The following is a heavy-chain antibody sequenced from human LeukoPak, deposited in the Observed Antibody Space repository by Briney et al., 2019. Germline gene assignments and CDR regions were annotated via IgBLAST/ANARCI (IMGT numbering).Heavy chain of an antibody. CDR3: ARDGNLDGSGSYSTPKNWFDP. CDR1: GGSISSSSYY. J-gene: IGHJ5*02. Sequence: SETLSLTCTVSGGSISSSSYYWGWIRQPPGKGLEWIGSIYYSGSTYYNPSLKSRVTISVDTSKNQFSLKLSSVTAADTAVYYCARDGNLDGSGSYSTPKNWFDPWGQGTLVTVSS. V-gene: IGHV4-39*07. D-gene: IGHD3-10*01. CDR2: IYYSGST.